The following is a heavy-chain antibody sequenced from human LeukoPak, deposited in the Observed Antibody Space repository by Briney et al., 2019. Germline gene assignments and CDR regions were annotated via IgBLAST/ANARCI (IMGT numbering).Heavy chain of an antibody. CDR3: ARSLYGYGYEPFDY. CDR2: ISGSGGST. CDR1: GSTFSSYG. Sequence: GGSLRPSCAASGSTFSSYGMSWVRQAPGKGLEWVSTISGSGGSTYYADSVKGRFTISRDNAKNSLYLQMNSLRAEDTAVYYCARSLYGYGYEPFDYWGQGTLVTVSS. V-gene: IGHV3-23*01. D-gene: IGHD5-18*01. J-gene: IGHJ4*02.